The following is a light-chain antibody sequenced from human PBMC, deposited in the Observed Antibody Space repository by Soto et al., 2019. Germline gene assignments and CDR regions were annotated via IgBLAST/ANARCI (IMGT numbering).Light chain of an antibody. CDR3: QQSYSTPWT. V-gene: IGKV1-39*01. Sequence: DIQMTPSQSSLSASVGSRFNITCRASQSISSYLNWYQQKPGKAPKLLIYAASSLQSGVPSRFSGSGSGTDFTLTISSLQPEDFATYYCQQSYSTPWTCGQGTTVDIK. J-gene: IGKJ1*01. CDR1: QSISSY. CDR2: AAS.